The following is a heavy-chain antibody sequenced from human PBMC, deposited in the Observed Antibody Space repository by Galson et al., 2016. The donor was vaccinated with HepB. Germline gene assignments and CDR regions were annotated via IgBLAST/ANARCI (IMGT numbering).Heavy chain of an antibody. CDR1: VFSFSNIW. V-gene: IGHV3-15*01. D-gene: IGHD3-16*01. J-gene: IGHJ3*02. CDR3: TTQLLGVGAFDI. CDR2: IKEKSAGGTT. Sequence: SLRLSCAASVFSFSNIWMSWVRQAPGKGLEWVGLIKEKSAGGTTEYAAPVKGRFTVSRDDSTNTLYLQMNSLKTEDTAVYYCTTQLLGVGAFDIWGQGSLVTVSS.